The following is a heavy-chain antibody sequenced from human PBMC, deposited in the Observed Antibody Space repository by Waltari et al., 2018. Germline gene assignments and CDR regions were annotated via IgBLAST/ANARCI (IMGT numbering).Heavy chain of an antibody. D-gene: IGHD6-19*01. CDR3: ARQRVNIAVADWFDP. CDR1: GGSISSSSYY. V-gene: IGHV4-39*01. Sequence: QLQLQESGPGLVKPSETLSLTCTVSGGSISSSSYYWGWIRQPPGKGLEWIGRINYSGRTYYNRSLKRRGTISVETSKNQFSLKLSSVTAADTAVYYCARQRVNIAVADWFDPWGQGTLVTVSS. J-gene: IGHJ5*02. CDR2: INYSGRT.